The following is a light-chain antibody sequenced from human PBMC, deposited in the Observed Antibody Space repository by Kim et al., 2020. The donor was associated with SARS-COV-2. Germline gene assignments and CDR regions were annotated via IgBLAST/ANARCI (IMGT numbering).Light chain of an antibody. J-gene: IGKJ1*01. CDR1: QGISNY. CDR2: AAS. Sequence: ASVGYRVTITCRASQGISNYLAWYQQKPGKVPKLLIYAASALQSGVPSRFSGSVSGTDFTLTISSLQPEDVATYYCQKYNSAPRTFGQGTKVDIK. CDR3: QKYNSAPRT. V-gene: IGKV1-27*01.